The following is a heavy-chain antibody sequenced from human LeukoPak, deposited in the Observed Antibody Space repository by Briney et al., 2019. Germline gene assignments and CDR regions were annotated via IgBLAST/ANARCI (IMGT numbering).Heavy chain of an antibody. CDR3: ARDPGFGESTYAFEI. CDR1: GFTFSSYS. V-gene: IGHV3-21*01. Sequence: GGSLRLSCAASGFTFSSYSMNWVRQAPGKGLEWASSISRSSSYIYYADSVRGRFTISRDNSRNSLYLQMNSLRAEDTALYYCARDPGFGESTYAFEIWGQGTMVTVSS. D-gene: IGHD3-10*01. CDR2: ISRSSSYI. J-gene: IGHJ3*02.